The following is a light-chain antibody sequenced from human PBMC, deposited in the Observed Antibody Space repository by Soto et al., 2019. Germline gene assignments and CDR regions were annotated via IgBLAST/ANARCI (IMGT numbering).Light chain of an antibody. CDR1: QSVSSSY. V-gene: IGKV3-20*01. Sequence: EIVLTQSPGTLSLSPGERATLSCRASQSVSSSYVAWYQQRPSQAPRLLIYGASSRATGIPDRFSGSGSGTDFTLTISRLEPEDFAVYYCQQYDYSQLTFGGGTKVEIK. J-gene: IGKJ4*01. CDR2: GAS. CDR3: QQYDYSQLT.